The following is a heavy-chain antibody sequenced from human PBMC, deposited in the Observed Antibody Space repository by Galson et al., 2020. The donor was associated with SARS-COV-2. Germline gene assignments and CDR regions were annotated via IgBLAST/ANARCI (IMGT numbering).Heavy chain of an antibody. J-gene: IGHJ6*02. Sequence: SVKVSCKASGGTFSSYAISWVRQAPGQGLEWMGGIIPIFGTANYAQKFQGRVTITADESTSTAYMELSSLRSEDTAVYYCARDSNHYGYYYYGMDVWGQGTTVTVSS. CDR2: IIPIFGTA. V-gene: IGHV1-69*13. D-gene: IGHD4-17*01. CDR1: GGTFSSYA. CDR3: ARDSNHYGYYYYGMDV.